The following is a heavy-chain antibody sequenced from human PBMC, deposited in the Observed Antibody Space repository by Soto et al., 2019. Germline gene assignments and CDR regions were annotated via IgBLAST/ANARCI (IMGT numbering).Heavy chain of an antibody. CDR3: ASLSLASSGRIIGYYFDY. D-gene: IGHD3-22*01. CDR2: ISGSGGST. J-gene: IGHJ4*02. V-gene: IGHV3-23*01. Sequence: GGSLRLSCAASGFTFSSYAMSWVRQAPGKGLEWVSAISGSGGSTYYADSVKGRFTISRDNSKNTLYLQMNSLRAEDTAVYYCASLSLASSGRIIGYYFDYWGQGTLVTVSS. CDR1: GFTFSSYA.